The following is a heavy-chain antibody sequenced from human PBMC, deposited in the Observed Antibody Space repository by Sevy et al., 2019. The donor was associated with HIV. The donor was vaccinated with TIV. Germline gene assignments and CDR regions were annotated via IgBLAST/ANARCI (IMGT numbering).Heavy chain of an antibody. V-gene: IGHV3-9*01. CDR3: AKVKGPSYFDY. J-gene: IGHJ4*02. CDR1: GFTFDDYA. CDR2: ISWNSGSI. Sequence: GGSLRLSCAASGFTFDDYAMRWVRQAPGKGLEWVSGISWNSGSIGYADSVKGRFTISRDNAKNSLYLQMNSLRAEDTALYYCAKVKGPSYFDYWGQGTLVTVSS.